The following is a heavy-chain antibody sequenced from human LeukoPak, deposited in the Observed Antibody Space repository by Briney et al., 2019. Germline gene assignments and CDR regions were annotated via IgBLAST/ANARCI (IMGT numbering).Heavy chain of an antibody. V-gene: IGHV1-69*05. Sequence: ASVKVSCKPSGDTFSSYAISWVRQPPGPGLEWMGRIIPIFDTTNYAQKFQGRVTITTDESTSTAYTELSSLRSEDTAFYSCASGTTRAIDIWGQGTMVTVSS. CDR3: ASGTTRAIDI. D-gene: IGHD4-11*01. CDR2: IIPIFDTT. J-gene: IGHJ3*02. CDR1: GDTFSSYA.